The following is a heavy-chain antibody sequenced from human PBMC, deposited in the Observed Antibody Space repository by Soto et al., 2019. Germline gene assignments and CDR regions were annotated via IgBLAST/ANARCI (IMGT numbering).Heavy chain of an antibody. J-gene: IGHJ3*02. Sequence: SETLSLTCTVPGGSISGYYWIWMRQPPGKGLEWISYIYNSGSTNYNHAIKSKVTISVDTYKNQYSLKLSSVTAADTDFYYCVHYSSGRAFDIWCQGTMVTVSS. CDR2: IYNSGST. D-gene: IGHD6-19*01. CDR3: VHYSSGRAFDI. V-gene: IGHV4-59*08. CDR1: GGSISGYY.